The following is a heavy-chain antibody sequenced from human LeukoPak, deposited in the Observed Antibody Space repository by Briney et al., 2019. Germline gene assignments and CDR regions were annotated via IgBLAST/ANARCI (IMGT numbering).Heavy chain of an antibody. CDR2: ISWNSGSL. CDR1: GFTFDDYA. V-gene: IGHV3-9*01. Sequence: GGSLRLSCAASGFTFDDYAMHWVRQAPGKGLEWVSGISWNSGSLGYADSVKGRFTISRDNAKNSLYLQMNSLRAEDTALYYCAKHVAAAGTGGNFDYWGQGTPVTVSS. D-gene: IGHD6-13*01. CDR3: AKHVAAAGTGGNFDY. J-gene: IGHJ4*02.